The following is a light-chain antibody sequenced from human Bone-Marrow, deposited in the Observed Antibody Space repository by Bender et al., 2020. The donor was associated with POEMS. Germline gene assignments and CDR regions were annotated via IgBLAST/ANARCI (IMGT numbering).Light chain of an antibody. Sequence: QSALTQPASVSGSPGQSITISCIGVSDDVGSYDLVSWYQQHPGKAPRLMIHEGSKRPSGVSNRFSGSKSGNTASLTISGLQTEDEANYYCSSVTGRKNVWLFGGGTKLTVL. V-gene: IGLV2-23*01. CDR3: SSVTGRKNVWL. CDR2: EGS. J-gene: IGLJ3*02. CDR1: SDDVGSYDL.